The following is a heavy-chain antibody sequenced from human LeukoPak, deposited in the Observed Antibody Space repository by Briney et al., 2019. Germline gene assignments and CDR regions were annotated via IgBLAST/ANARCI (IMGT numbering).Heavy chain of an antibody. J-gene: IGHJ4*02. D-gene: IGHD3-22*01. CDR2: IYYSGGT. CDR3: DGGDSSGYSFDPVFDY. Sequence: SETLSLTCTVSGGSISSSSYYWGWIRQPPGKGLEWIGSIYYSGGTYYNPSLKSRVTMSVDTSKNQFSLKLSSVTAADAAVYYCDGGDSSGYSFDPVFDYWGQGTLVTVSS. V-gene: IGHV4-39*01. CDR1: GGSISSSSYY.